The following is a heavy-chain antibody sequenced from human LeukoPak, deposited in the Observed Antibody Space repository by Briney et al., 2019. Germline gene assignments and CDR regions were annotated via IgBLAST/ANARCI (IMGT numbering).Heavy chain of an antibody. V-gene: IGHV6-1*01. D-gene: IGHD6-6*01. Sequence: SQTLSLTCAISGDAVSSNTAAWNWIRQSPSRGLEWLGRTYYRSKWNNDYAVSVQNRITINPDTSKNHFSLQLKSATPEDTAVYYCTRQRSTSTDYYGMDVWGQGTTVTVSS. J-gene: IGHJ6*02. CDR3: TRQRSTSTDYYGMDV. CDR2: TYYRSKWNN. CDR1: GDAVSSNTAA.